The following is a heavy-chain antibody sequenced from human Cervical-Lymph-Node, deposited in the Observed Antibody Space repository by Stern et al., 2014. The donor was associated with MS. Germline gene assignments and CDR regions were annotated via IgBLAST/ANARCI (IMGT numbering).Heavy chain of an antibody. J-gene: IGHJ3*01. Sequence: VQLVQSGGGVVQPGRSLRLSCAGSGFTFDSYALHWVRQAPGKGLEWVAVISYDGINKYYTASVKGRFFMSRDNSKNILYLQMTSRRTEDTAVYYCARDETRQVVSAMQFWGQGTMVTVS. V-gene: IGHV3-30-3*01. CDR3: ARDETRQVVSAMQF. D-gene: IGHD2-21*01. CDR1: GFTFDSYA. CDR2: ISYDGINK.